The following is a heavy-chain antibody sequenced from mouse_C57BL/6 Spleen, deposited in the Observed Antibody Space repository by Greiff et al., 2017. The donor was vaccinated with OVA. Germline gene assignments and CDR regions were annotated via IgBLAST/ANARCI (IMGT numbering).Heavy chain of an antibody. V-gene: IGHV1-50*01. CDR3: ARDSSGPY. Sequence: QVQLKQPGAELVKPGASVKLSCKASGYTFTSYWMQWVKQRPGQGLEWIGEIDPSDSYTNYNQKFKGKATLTVDTSSSTAYMQLSSLTSEDSAVYYCARDSSGPYWGQGTLVTVSA. CDR2: IDPSDSYT. D-gene: IGHD3-2*02. CDR1: GYTFTSYW. J-gene: IGHJ3*01.